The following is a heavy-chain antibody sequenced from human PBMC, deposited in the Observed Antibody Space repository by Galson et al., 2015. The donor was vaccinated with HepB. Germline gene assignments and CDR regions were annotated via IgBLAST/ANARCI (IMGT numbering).Heavy chain of an antibody. CDR3: AKDWPLGIAAPRYYYYYMDV. CDR2: ISYDGSNK. J-gene: IGHJ6*03. CDR1: GFTFSSYS. Sequence: SLRLSCAASGFTFSSYSMHWVRQAPGKGLEWVAVISYDGSNKYYADSVKGRFTISRDNSKNTLYLQMNSLRAEDTAVYYCAKDWPLGIAAPRYYYYYMDVWGKGTSVTVSS. V-gene: IGHV3-30*18. D-gene: IGHD6-13*01.